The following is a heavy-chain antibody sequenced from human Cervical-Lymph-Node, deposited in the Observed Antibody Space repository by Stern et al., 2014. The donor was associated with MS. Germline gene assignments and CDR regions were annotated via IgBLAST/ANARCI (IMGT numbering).Heavy chain of an antibody. D-gene: IGHD3/OR15-3a*01. CDR3: ASGTGSKRPTGNY. CDR1: GYTFTSHY. J-gene: IGHJ4*02. CDR2: INPSGDSA. V-gene: IGHV1-46*01. Sequence: VQLVQSGAEVKKPGASVKVSCKASGYTFTSHYMHWVRQAPGQGLECVGIINPSGDSASYAQKFQGRLTMTRDTSTSTVYMELSSLRSEDTAVYYCASGTGSKRPTGNYWGQGTLVTVSS.